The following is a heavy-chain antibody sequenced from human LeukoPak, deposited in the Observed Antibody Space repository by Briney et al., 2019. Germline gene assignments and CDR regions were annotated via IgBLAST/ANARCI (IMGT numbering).Heavy chain of an antibody. J-gene: IGHJ4*02. CDR2: TSKDGSKN. CDR1: EFTFSNYW. V-gene: IGHV3-7*01. Sequence: GGSLRVTCAASEFTFSNYWMSWVRQAPGKGLERVAHTSKDGSKNYYVDSVKGRFTISRDNAKNSLYLQLNSLRAEDTAVYYCATTVAGYPDDYFDYWGQGTLVTVSS. CDR3: ATTVAGYPDDYFDY. D-gene: IGHD6-19*01.